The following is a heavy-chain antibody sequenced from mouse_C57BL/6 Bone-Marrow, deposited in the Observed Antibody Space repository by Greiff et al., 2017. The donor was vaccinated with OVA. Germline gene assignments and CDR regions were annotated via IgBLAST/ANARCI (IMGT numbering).Heavy chain of an antibody. V-gene: IGHV1-18*01. D-gene: IGHD2-3*01. CDR3: ARGWLLLDYAMDY. Sequence: SGPELVKPGASVKIPCKASGYTFTDYNMDWVKQSHGKSLEWIGDINPNNGGTIYNQKFKGKATLTVDKSSSTAYMELRSLTSEDTAVYYCARGWLLLDYAMDYWGQGTSVTVSS. J-gene: IGHJ4*01. CDR2: INPNNGGT. CDR1: GYTFTDYN.